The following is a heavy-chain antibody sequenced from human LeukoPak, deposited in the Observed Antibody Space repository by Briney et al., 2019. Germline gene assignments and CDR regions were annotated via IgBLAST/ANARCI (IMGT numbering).Heavy chain of an antibody. D-gene: IGHD5-18*01. CDR1: GFTFSSYS. J-gene: IGHJ6*02. V-gene: IGHV3-21*01. Sequence: GGSLRLSYAASGFTFSSYSMNWVRQAPGKGLEWVSSISSSSSYIYYADSVKGRFTISRDNAKNSLYLQMNSLRAEDTAVYYCARDAQGGYSYGYGRGYYYYGMDVWGQGTTVTVSS. CDR2: ISSSSSYI. CDR3: ARDAQGGYSYGYGRGYYYYGMDV.